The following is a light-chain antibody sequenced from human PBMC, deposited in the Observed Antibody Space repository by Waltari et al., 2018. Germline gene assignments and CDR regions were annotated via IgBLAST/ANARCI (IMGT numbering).Light chain of an antibody. J-gene: IGLJ2*01. Sequence: QSVLTQPPSVSGAPGQRVTISCSGSDSKLLIFDNNYRPSGVPDRFSGSKSGTSASLAITGLQAEDEADYYCQSYDNNMSGSLVFGGGTKLTVL. CDR3: QSYDNNMSGSLV. V-gene: IGLV1-40*01. CDR2: DNN. CDR1: DS.